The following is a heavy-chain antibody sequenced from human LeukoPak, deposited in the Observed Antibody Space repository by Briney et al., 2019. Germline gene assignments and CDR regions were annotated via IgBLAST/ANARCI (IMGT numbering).Heavy chain of an antibody. Sequence: GSLRLSCAASGFTFSDYYMSWIRQAPGKGLEWGSYISSSGSTIYYADSVKGRFTISRDNAKNSLYLQMNSLRAEDTAVYYCARMAAAHYGMDVWGQGTTVTVSS. CDR2: ISSSGSTI. CDR3: ARMAAAHYGMDV. D-gene: IGHD6-13*01. V-gene: IGHV3-11*01. J-gene: IGHJ6*02. CDR1: GFTFSDYY.